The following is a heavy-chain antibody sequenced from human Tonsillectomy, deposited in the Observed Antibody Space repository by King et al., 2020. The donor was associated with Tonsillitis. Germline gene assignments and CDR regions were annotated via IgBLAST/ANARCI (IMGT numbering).Heavy chain of an antibody. CDR3: ARGRCSGGSCYSDY. D-gene: IGHD2-15*01. V-gene: IGHV4-59*01. CDR2: IYYSGST. CDR1: GGSISRYY. J-gene: IGHJ4*02. Sequence: QLQESGPGLVKPSETLSLTCTVSGGSISRYYWNWIRQPPGKGLEWIGYIYYSGSTNYNPSLKSRVTISVDTSKNPFSLKLSSVTAADTAVYYCARGRCSGGSCYSDYWGQGTLVTVSS.